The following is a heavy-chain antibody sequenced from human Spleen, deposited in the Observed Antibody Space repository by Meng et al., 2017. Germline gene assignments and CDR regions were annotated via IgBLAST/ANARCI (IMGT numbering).Heavy chain of an antibody. CDR1: GFTFSNYW. V-gene: IGHV3-7*01. CDR2: IKQDGSEK. CDR3: AREIQLGNDY. J-gene: IGHJ4*02. Sequence: GESLKISCAASGFTFSNYWMSWVRQAPGKGLEWVANIKQDGSEKYYVDSVKGRFTISRDNAKNSLYLQMNSLRAEDTAVYYCAREIQLGNDYCGQASLVASSS. D-gene: IGHD7-27*01.